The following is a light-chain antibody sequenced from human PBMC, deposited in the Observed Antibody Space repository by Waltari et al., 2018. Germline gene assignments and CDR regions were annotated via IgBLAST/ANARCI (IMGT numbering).Light chain of an antibody. CDR3: LQDYIYPRT. CDR1: QAIRSE. CDR2: AAS. J-gene: IGKJ1*01. V-gene: IGKV1-6*01. Sequence: AIQVTPSPSSLSASVGNRFTITCRASQAIRSELGWYQLRPGKAPKLLIYAASTLENGVPSRFSGSGSGTDFTLTINNLQPEDFATYYCLQDYIYPRTFGQGTKVEIK.